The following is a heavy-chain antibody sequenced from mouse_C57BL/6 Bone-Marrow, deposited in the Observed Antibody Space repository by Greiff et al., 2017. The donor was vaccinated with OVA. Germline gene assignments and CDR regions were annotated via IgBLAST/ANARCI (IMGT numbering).Heavy chain of an antibody. CDR3: AGGDWTYWYFDV. CDR2: IDPSDSYT. D-gene: IGHD4-1*01. CDR1: GYTFTSYW. J-gene: IGHJ1*03. V-gene: IGHV1-69*01. Sequence: QVQLQQPGAELVMPGASVKLSCKASGYTFTSYWMHWVKQRPGQGLEWIGEIDPSDSYTNYNQKFKGKSTLTVDKSSSTAYMQLSSLTSEDSAVSCCAGGDWTYWYFDVWGTGTTVTVSS.